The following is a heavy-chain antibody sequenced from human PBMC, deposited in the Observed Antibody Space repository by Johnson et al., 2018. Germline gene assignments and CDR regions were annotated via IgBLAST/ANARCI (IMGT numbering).Heavy chain of an antibody. V-gene: IGHV3-30*03. CDR1: GFTFSTYG. J-gene: IGHJ6*02. Sequence: QVQLVESGGGVVQPGRTLRLSCAASGFTFSTYGMHWVRQAPGKGLEWVAVISYDGNNKYYVDSVKGRFIISRDNSKNTLYLQMNNLRAEDTAFYFCAGQYASIKRYYYFDMDVWGQGTTVTVS. CDR2: ISYDGNNK. D-gene: IGHD2-2*01. CDR3: AGQYASIKRYYYFDMDV.